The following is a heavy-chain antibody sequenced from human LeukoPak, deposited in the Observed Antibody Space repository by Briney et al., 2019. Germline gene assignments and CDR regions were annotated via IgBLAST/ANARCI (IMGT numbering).Heavy chain of an antibody. Sequence: RASVKVSCKASGGTFSSYAISWVRQAPGQGLEWMGWMSPNSGDTGYAQKFQGRVTMTSDSSISTAYMELSSLRSEDTAIYYCVRTPPNWGFDYWGQGTLVTVSS. J-gene: IGHJ4*02. D-gene: IGHD7-27*01. CDR3: VRTPPNWGFDY. CDR1: GGTFSSYA. CDR2: MSPNSGDT. V-gene: IGHV1-8*02.